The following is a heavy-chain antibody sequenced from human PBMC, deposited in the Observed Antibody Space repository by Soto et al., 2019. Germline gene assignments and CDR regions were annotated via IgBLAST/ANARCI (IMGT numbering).Heavy chain of an antibody. V-gene: IGHV3-23*01. CDR1: GFTFSAYA. D-gene: IGHD6-13*01. CDR3: ARQDYSTTWYLNY. J-gene: IGHJ4*02. Sequence: VPLLESGGGVVQPGGSLRLSCAASGFTFSAYAMTWVRQAPGKGLEWVSVISGSAGATYYADSVKGRFTISRDNSKNTLYLQMNSLRAEDTAVYYCARQDYSTTWYLNYWGQGTLVTVSS. CDR2: ISGSAGAT.